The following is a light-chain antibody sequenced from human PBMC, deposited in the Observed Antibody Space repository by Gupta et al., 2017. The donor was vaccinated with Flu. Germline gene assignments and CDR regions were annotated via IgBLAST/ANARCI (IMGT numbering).Light chain of an antibody. CDR1: QDIRND. CDR3: LQHKNYPWT. J-gene: IGKJ1*01. CDR2: AAS. Sequence: GDRVTITCRASQDIRNDLGWYQQQPGRAPKRLIYAASTLQSGVPSRFSGSGSGTEFTLTISSLQPEDFAIYYCLQHKNYPWTLGQGTRVEV. V-gene: IGKV1-17*01.